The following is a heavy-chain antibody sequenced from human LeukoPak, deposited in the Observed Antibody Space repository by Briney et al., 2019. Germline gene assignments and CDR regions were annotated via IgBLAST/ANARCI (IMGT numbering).Heavy chain of an antibody. J-gene: IGHJ3*01. CDR1: GFTFTNYA. V-gene: IGHV3-23*01. Sequence: GGSLRLSCAASGFTFTNYAMTWVRQAPGKGLEWVSVIGASGADTYCSDSVKGRFTVSRDNSQNTLFLHMSSLRAEDTAVYFCARRPRDTSGYYLGAFHDWGQGTTVTVSS. CDR3: ARRPRDTSGYYLGAFHD. CDR2: IGASGADT. D-gene: IGHD3-22*01.